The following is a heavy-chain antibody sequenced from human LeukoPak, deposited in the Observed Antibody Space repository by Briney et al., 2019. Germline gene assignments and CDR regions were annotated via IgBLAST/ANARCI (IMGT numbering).Heavy chain of an antibody. CDR1: GDSVSNNSAA. D-gene: IGHD6-19*01. J-gene: IGHJ4*02. CDR2: TYYRSKWYN. V-gene: IGHV6-1*01. CDR3: SRSFHSSGWHAGPDY. Sequence: SQTLSLTCAISGDSVSNNSAAWNWIRQSPSRGHEWLGRTYYRSKWYNDYAVSVKSRITINPDTSKNQFSLQLNSVTPEDTAVYYCSRSFHSSGWHAGPDYWGQGTLVTVSS.